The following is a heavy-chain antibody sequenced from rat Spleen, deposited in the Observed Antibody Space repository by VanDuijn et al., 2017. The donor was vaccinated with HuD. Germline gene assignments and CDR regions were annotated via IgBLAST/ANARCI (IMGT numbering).Heavy chain of an antibody. CDR2: IKYEDFTP. V-gene: IGHV5-20*01. CDR3: TTARLGARFAY. D-gene: IGHD5-1*01. Sequence: EVQLVESGGGLVQPGRSLKLSCAASGFTFSDFYMAWVRQAPKKGLEWVSSIKYEDFTPYYRDSVKGRFTISRDNAKSTLYLQMDSLRSEDTATYYCTTARLGARFAYWGQGTLVTVSS. CDR1: GFTFSDFY. J-gene: IGHJ3*01.